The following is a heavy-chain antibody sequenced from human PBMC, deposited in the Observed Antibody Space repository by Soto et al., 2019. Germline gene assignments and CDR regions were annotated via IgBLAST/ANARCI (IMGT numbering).Heavy chain of an antibody. V-gene: IGHV4-61*05. CDR1: GGSISSSSYY. Sequence: PSETLSLTCTVSGGSISSSSYYWSWIRQPPGKGLEWIGYIYYSGSTNYNPSLKSRVTISVDTSKNQFSLKLSSVTAADTAVYYCARQVYNWFDPWGQGTLVTVSS. J-gene: IGHJ5*02. CDR3: ARQVYNWFDP. CDR2: IYYSGST.